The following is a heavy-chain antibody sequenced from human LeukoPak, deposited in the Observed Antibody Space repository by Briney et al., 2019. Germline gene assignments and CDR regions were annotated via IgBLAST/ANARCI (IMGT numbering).Heavy chain of an antibody. CDR2: INAGNGNT. J-gene: IGHJ3*02. CDR1: GYTFTSYA. CDR3: ARERDSGYDLRYDAFDI. D-gene: IGHD5-12*01. V-gene: IGHV1-3*01. Sequence: GASVKVSCKASGYTFTSYAMHWVRQAPGQRLEWMGWINAGNGNTKYSQKFQGRVTITRDTSASTAYMELSSLRSEDTAVYYCARERDSGYDLRYDAFDIWGQGTMVTVSS.